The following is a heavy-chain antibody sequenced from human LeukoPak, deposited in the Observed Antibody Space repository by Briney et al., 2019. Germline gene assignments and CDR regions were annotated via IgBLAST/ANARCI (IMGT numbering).Heavy chain of an antibody. CDR3: ARDPHRRALARAFDI. J-gene: IGHJ3*02. CDR1: GYTFTSYG. CDR2: ISAYNGNT. V-gene: IGHV1-18*01. Sequence: ASVKVSCKASGYTFTSYGITWARQSPSQRLEWLGWISAYNGNTNYAPKLQGRVTITTDTSTSTAYMELRSVRSDDTAVYYCARDPHRRALARAFDIWGQGTMVTVSS.